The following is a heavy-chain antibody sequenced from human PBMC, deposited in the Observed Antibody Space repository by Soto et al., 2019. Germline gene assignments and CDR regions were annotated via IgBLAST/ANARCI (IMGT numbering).Heavy chain of an antibody. CDR3: ARDGPFISVAAPAFQYAMDV. CDR2: IKQDGSEN. Sequence: DVRLVESGGGLVQPGGSLRLSCAASSFTFSSYWLRWVRQAPGKGLEWVANIKQDGSENYYVDSVKGRFTISRDNAKNSLYLQMSSLRADDTAVYYCARDGPFISVAAPAFQYAMDVWGQGTTVTVS. V-gene: IGHV3-7*03. J-gene: IGHJ6*02. CDR1: SFTFSSYW. D-gene: IGHD6-19*01.